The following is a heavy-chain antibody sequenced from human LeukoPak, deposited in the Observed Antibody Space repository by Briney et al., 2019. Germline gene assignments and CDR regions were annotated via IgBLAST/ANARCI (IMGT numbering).Heavy chain of an antibody. CDR2: INAGNGNT. V-gene: IGHV1-3*01. Sequence: GASVKVSCKASGYTFTSYAMHWVRQAPGQRLEWMGWINAGNGNTKYSQKFQGRVTITRDTSASTAYMELSSLRSEDTAVYYCAREPGGTDYYYGMDVWGQGTTVTVSS. J-gene: IGHJ6*02. CDR3: AREPGGTDYYYGMDV. CDR1: GYTFTSYA. D-gene: IGHD2-8*02.